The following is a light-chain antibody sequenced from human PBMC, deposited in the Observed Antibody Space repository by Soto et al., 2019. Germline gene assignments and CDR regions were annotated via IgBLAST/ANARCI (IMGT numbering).Light chain of an antibody. V-gene: IGKV3-20*01. J-gene: IGKJ2*01. Sequence: EIALTQSPGTLSLSPGERATLSCRASQSVRSNYLAWYQQKPRPTPRLLIYGASSRATGIPDRFSGTGSGTDFTLTITVVERENFVVYYCEKYSGSPYTFGQGTKLEIK. CDR3: EKYSGSPYT. CDR2: GAS. CDR1: QSVRSNY.